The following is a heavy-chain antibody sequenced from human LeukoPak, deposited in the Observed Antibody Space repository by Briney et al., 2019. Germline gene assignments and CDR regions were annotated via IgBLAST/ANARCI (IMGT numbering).Heavy chain of an antibody. J-gene: IGHJ4*02. CDR2: INHSGST. D-gene: IGHD4-17*01. CDR3: ATYGRTTVTTN. CDR1: GGSLSGYY. V-gene: IGHV4-34*01. Sequence: SETLSLTCAVYGGSLSGYYWSWIRQPPGKGLEWIGEINHSGSTNYNPSLKSRVTISVDTSKNQFSLKLSSVTAADTAVYYCATYGRTTVTTNWGQGTLVTVSS.